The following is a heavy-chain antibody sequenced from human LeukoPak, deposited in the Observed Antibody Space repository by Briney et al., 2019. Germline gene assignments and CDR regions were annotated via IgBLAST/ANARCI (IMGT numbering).Heavy chain of an antibody. CDR3: ARAEVYCSGGSCYYYYYMDV. CDR2: ISGSRSYI. D-gene: IGHD2-15*01. V-gene: IGHV3-21*01. Sequence: GGSLRLSCAASGYTFSSYSMNWVRQAPGKGLEWVSSISGSRSYIYYAGSVKGRFTISADTATNSLYLQMNSLRAEDTAVYYCARAEVYCSGGSCYYYYYMDVWGKGTTVTVSS. J-gene: IGHJ6*03. CDR1: GYTFSSYS.